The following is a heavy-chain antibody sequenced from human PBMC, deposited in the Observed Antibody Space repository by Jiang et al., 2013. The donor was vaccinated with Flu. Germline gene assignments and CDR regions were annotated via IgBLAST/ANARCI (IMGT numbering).Heavy chain of an antibody. Sequence: TLSGFSLSTNGMSVSWLRQSPGKALEWLGRIDWDDDKFYSTSLKARLTISKDTPKSQVVLTLTDVDPDDTATYYCARSGSYKVYFYMDLWGRGTTVTVS. V-gene: IGHV2-70*04. D-gene: IGHD1-26*01. CDR1: GFSLSTNGMS. CDR2: IDWDDDK. J-gene: IGHJ6*03. CDR3: ARSGSYKVYFYMDL.